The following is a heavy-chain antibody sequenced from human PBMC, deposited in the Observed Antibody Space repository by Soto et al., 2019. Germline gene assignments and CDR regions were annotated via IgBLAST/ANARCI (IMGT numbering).Heavy chain of an antibody. CDR1: GFSLSTSGMR. V-gene: IGHV2-70*04. CDR3: ARIPPTMYSSGWYYFDY. Sequence: SVPTLVNPTQALTLTWTFSGFSLSTSGMRVSWIRQPPGKALEWLARIDWDDDKFYSTSLKTRLTISKDTSKNQVVLTMTNMDPVDTATYYCARIPPTMYSSGWYYFDYWGQGTLVTVSS. CDR2: IDWDDDK. D-gene: IGHD6-19*01. J-gene: IGHJ4*02.